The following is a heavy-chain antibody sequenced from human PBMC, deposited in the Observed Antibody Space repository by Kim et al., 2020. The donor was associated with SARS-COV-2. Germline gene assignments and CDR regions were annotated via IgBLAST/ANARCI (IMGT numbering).Heavy chain of an antibody. CDR1: GFTFSDYA. V-gene: IGHV3-30-3*01. CDR3: AKDLDD. J-gene: IGHJ4*02. CDR2: TSSEGSNN. Sequence: GGSLRLSCAASGFTFSDYAMHWVRQAPGKGLEWVAVTSSEGSNNYYADSVKGRFTISRDNSKNTLSLQISILRTEDTAVYYCAKDLDDWGQGTLVTVSS.